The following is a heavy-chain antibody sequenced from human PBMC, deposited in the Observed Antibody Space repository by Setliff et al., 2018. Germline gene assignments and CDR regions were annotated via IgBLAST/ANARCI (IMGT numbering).Heavy chain of an antibody. CDR2: INPNIGGT. Sequence: GASVKVSCKASGYTFTGYYMYWVRQAPGQGLEWMGRINPNIGGTNYAQKFQGRVTMTRDTSISTVYMELSRLRSDDTAVYYCARGALYYDSNGYYPDYWGQGTLVTVS. J-gene: IGHJ4*02. CDR3: ARGALYYDSNGYYPDY. CDR1: GYTFTGYY. D-gene: IGHD3-22*01. V-gene: IGHV1-2*06.